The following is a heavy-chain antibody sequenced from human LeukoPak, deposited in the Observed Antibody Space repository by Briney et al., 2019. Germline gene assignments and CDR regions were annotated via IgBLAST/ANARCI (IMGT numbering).Heavy chain of an antibody. Sequence: PGGSLRLSCAASGFTFSSYAMSWVRQAPGKGLEWVSAISRTGSSTYYADSVKGRFTISRDNSKNTLYLQMSSLRAEDTAVYYCAKRPISGIAAAGTNWFDPWGQGTLVTVSS. D-gene: IGHD6-13*01. CDR2: ISRTGSST. CDR1: GFTFSSYA. V-gene: IGHV3-23*01. J-gene: IGHJ5*02. CDR3: AKRPISGIAAAGTNWFDP.